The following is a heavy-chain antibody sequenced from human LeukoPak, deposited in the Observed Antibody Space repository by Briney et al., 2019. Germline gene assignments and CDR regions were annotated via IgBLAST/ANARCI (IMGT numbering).Heavy chain of an antibody. D-gene: IGHD1-26*01. CDR3: ASALRIYYYFNY. Sequence: GGSLRLSCAASGFTFSTYAMSWVRQAPGKGLEWVSAISDSDGNTYYADSVKGRFTISRDNSKNTLYLQMNSLRAEDTAVYYCASALRIYYYFNYWGQGTLVTVSS. J-gene: IGHJ4*02. CDR1: GFTFSTYA. V-gene: IGHV3-23*01. CDR2: ISDSDGNT.